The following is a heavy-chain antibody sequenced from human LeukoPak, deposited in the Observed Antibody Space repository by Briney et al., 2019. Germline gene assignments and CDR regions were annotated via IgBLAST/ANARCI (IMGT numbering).Heavy chain of an antibody. CDR1: GGSIKNSY. D-gene: IGHD4-23*01. V-gene: IGHV4-59*01. CDR2: IYFGGTT. J-gene: IGHJ5*02. Sequence: SETLSLTSSVPGGSIKNSYWSWIRQPPRKGLEWPRNIYFGGTTAYNSSLKRRLAISVDTFKNQLSLNLQSVTAADTATYYCARHRSDTGGKKGVNWFDPWGQGTLVTVAS. CDR3: ARHRSDTGGKKGVNWFDP.